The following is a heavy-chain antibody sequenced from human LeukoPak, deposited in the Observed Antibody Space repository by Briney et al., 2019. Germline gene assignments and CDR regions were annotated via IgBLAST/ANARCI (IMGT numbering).Heavy chain of an antibody. Sequence: PGGSLRLSCAASGFTFSSYEMNWVRQAPGKGLEGVSYISSSGSTIYYADSVKGRFTISRDNAKNSLYLQMNSLRAEDTAVYYCARPYSSGWYLDGYWGQGTLVTVSS. CDR1: GFTFSSYE. V-gene: IGHV3-48*03. D-gene: IGHD6-19*01. CDR2: ISSSGSTI. J-gene: IGHJ4*02. CDR3: ARPYSSGWYLDGY.